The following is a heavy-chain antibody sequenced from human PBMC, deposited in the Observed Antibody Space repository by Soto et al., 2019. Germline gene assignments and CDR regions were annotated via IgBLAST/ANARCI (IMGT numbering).Heavy chain of an antibody. J-gene: IGHJ4*02. CDR2: IYDSGIT. V-gene: IGHV4-39*01. Sequence: PSETLSLTCTVSAVSISNSSYYWGWLRRPPGKGLEWIGTIYDSGITYNNPSLKSRVTISVDTSKNRFSLKLTSVTAADTAVYYCARHGSNWGQGTLVTVSS. CDR1: AVSISNSSYY. CDR3: ARHGSN.